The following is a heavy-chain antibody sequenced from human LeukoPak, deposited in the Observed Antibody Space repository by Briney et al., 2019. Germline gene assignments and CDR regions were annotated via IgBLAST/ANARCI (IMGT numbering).Heavy chain of an antibody. CDR1: GYSISSGYY. CDR2: IYHSGST. CDR3: ARDGYYYDSSGRNWFDP. V-gene: IGHV4-38-2*02. J-gene: IGHJ5*02. Sequence: PSETLSLTCTVSGYSISSGYYWGWIRQPPGKGLEWIGSIYHSGSTYYNPSLKSRVTISVDTSKNQFSLKLSSVTAADTAVYYCARDGYYYDSSGRNWFDPWRQGTLVTVSS. D-gene: IGHD3-22*01.